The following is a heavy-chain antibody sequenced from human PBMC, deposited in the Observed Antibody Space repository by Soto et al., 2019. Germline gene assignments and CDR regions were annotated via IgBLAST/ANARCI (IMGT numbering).Heavy chain of an antibody. J-gene: IGHJ4*02. CDR3: ARLAADYIGRGFDY. D-gene: IGHD4-4*01. V-gene: IGHV5-51*01. CDR1: GYTFTAHW. CDR2: IYPADSDT. Sequence: EVQLVQSGAEVKTPGESLEISCKGSGYTFTAHWIAWVRQMPGKRLEWMGFIYPADSDTSYSPSFQGQVTISADKSSNAADLQWSSLKASDYAIYYCARLAADYIGRGFDYWGQGTPVTVSS.